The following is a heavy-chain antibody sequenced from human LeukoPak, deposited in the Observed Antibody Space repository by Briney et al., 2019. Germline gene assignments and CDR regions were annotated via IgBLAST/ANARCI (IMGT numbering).Heavy chain of an antibody. CDR2: IKEDGSAG. Sequence: PGGSLRLSCAASGFTFSRYWMSWLRQAPGKGLEWVANIKEDGSAGYYVDSVKGRFTISRDNSKNTLYLQMNSLRAEDTAVYYCARDPEFEVYSSSVAGNYYYGMDVWGQGTTVTVSS. CDR1: GFTFSRYW. J-gene: IGHJ6*02. D-gene: IGHD6-6*01. V-gene: IGHV3-7*01. CDR3: ARDPEFEVYSSSVAGNYYYGMDV.